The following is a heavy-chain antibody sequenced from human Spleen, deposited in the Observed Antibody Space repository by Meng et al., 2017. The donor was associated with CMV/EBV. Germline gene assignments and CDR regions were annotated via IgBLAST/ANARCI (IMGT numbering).Heavy chain of an antibody. CDR1: EFTFSSYA. V-gene: IGHV3-23*01. Sequence: GESLKISCAASEFTFSSYAMSWVRQAPGKGLEWVSAISGSGVSTYYADSVKGRFTISRDKSKNTLYLQMNSLRADDTAVYYCARETVADQNWFDPWGQGALVTVSS. J-gene: IGHJ5*02. D-gene: IGHD6-19*01. CDR3: ARETVADQNWFDP. CDR2: ISGSGVST.